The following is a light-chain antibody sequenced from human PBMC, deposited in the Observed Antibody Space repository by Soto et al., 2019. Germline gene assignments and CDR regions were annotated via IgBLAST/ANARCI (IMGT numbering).Light chain of an antibody. CDR3: QQRSNWPLT. CDR1: QSVSSS. J-gene: IGKJ4*01. CDR2: DAS. Sequence: EIVLTQSPATLSLSPGERATLSCRAIQSVSSSLAGYQQKPGQAPRLLIYDASNRATGIPARFSGSGSGTDFTLTISSLEPEDCAVYYCQQRSNWPLTFGGGTKVEIK. V-gene: IGKV3-11*01.